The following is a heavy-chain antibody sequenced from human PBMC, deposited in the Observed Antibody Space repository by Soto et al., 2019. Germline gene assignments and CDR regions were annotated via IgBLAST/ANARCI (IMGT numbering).Heavy chain of an antibody. CDR3: ASDDPTFTSGSRWFSTDY. D-gene: IGHD1-26*01. CDR2: IIPIFGTA. CDR1: GGTFSSYA. V-gene: IGHV1-69*01. Sequence: QVQLVQSGAEVKKPGSSVKVSCKASGGTFSSYAISWVRQAPGQGLEWMGGIIPIFGTANYAQKFQGRVTITADQSTNTAYREMSSLRSENTAVYYCASDDPTFTSGSRWFSTDYWGQGTLVTVSS. J-gene: IGHJ4*02.